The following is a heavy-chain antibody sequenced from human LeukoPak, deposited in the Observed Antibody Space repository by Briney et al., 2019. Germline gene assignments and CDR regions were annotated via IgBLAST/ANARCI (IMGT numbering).Heavy chain of an antibody. J-gene: IGHJ4*02. CDR3: ARDSEAYCGGDCYFYFDY. CDR2: ISGSGDFI. D-gene: IGHD2-21*02. V-gene: IGHV3-21*01. CDR1: GSSFSSFG. Sequence: GGSLRLSCAVSGSSFSSFGMIWVRQAAGKGLEWLASISGSGDFIYYADSVKGRFTISKDNTKNSVHLQLTSLRAEDTAVYYCARDSEAYCGGDCYFYFDYWGQGTRVTVSS.